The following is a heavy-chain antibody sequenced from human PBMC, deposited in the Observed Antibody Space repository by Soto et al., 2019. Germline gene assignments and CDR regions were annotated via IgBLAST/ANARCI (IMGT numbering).Heavy chain of an antibody. Sequence: GGSLRLSCAASGFIFSGSALHWVRQTSGKGLEWVGRIRCNANSYATAYAASVKGRFSISRDDSKNTAYLQMNSLKTEDTAVYYGTAIPRDGTLRFDPWGQGALVTVS. CDR3: TAIPRDGTLRFDP. CDR1: GFIFSGSA. V-gene: IGHV3-73*01. D-gene: IGHD2-2*02. J-gene: IGHJ5*02. CDR2: IRCNANSYAT.